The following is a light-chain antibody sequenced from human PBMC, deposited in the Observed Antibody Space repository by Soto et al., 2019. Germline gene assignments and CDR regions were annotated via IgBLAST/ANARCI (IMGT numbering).Light chain of an antibody. V-gene: IGKV1-5*01. CDR1: QSINNW. CDR3: QQYDTNPKT. CDR2: DAS. Sequence: DIQVTQTPSTLSAFVGDRVTFTCRASQSINNWLAWYQQRPGTAPKILIYDASTLESGVPSRFSGSGSGTEFSLTISRLQPEDFATYYCQQYDTNPKTFAQGTKVDI. J-gene: IGKJ1*01.